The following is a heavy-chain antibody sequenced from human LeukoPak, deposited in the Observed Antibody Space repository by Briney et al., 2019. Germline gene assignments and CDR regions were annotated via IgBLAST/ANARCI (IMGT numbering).Heavy chain of an antibody. CDR3: ARVRRLSTTVTTLSY. CDR1: GYTFTSYD. V-gene: IGHV1-8*01. D-gene: IGHD4-17*01. J-gene: IGHJ4*02. Sequence: ASVKVSCKASGYTFTSYDINWVRQATGQGLEWMGWMNPNSGNTGYAQKFQGRVTMTRNTTISTAYMELSSLRSEDTAVYYCARVRRLSTTVTTLSYWGQGTLVTVSS. CDR2: MNPNSGNT.